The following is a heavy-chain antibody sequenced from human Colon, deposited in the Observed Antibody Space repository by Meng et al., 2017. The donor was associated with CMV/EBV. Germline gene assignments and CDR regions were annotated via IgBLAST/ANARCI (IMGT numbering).Heavy chain of an antibody. CDR3: ARDQEGYGMDV. CDR2: INHSGST. V-gene: IGHV4-34*01. Sequence: SETLSLTCAVYGGSFSGYYWSWIRQPPGKGLEWIGEINHSGSTNYNPSLKSRVTISVDTSKNQFSLKLSSVTAADTAVYYCARDQEGYGMDVWGQGTTVTVSS. J-gene: IGHJ6*02. CDR1: GGSFSGYY.